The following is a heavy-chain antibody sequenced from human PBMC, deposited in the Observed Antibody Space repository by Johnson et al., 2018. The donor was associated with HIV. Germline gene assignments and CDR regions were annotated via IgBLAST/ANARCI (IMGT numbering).Heavy chain of an antibody. V-gene: IGHV3-33*06. Sequence: QVQLVESVGGVVQPGRSLRLSCAASGFTFSSYPMHWVRQAPGKGLEWVAVIWYDGSNKYYADSVKGRFTISRDNSKNTLYLQMNSLRAEDTAVYYCAKGGSLTQDAPFDIWGQGTMVTVSS. CDR2: IWYDGSNK. J-gene: IGHJ3*02. CDR3: AKGGSLTQDAPFDI. CDR1: GFTFSSYP. D-gene: IGHD1-14*01.